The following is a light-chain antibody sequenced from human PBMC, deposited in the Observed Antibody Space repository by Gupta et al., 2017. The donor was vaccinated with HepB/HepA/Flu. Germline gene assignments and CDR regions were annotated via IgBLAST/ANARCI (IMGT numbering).Light chain of an antibody. V-gene: IGLV1-47*01. CDR3: ASWDDNLSGGV. CDR1: SSNIGRNS. CDR2: RND. J-gene: IGLJ7*01. Sequence: QAAVTQPPSASRTPGPRVTLSCSGSSSNIGRNSVSWYQQLPGTAPRLLIYRNDQRPSEVPDRFSGSKSGTSASLAISGLRSGDEAEYFCASWDDNLSGGVFGGGTQLTVL.